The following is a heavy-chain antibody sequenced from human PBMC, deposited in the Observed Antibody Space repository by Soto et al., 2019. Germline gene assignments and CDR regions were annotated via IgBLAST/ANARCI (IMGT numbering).Heavy chain of an antibody. D-gene: IGHD3-16*01. Sequence: EVQLVESGGGLVQPGGSLRLSCAASGFTVSSNYMSWVRQAPGKGLEWVSVIYSGGSTYYADSVKGRFTISRDNSKNTLYLQMNSLRAEDTAVYYCASNHLSYPWVFDIWGQGTMVTVSS. CDR3: ASNHLSYPWVFDI. J-gene: IGHJ3*02. CDR2: IYSGGST. V-gene: IGHV3-66*01. CDR1: GFTVSSNY.